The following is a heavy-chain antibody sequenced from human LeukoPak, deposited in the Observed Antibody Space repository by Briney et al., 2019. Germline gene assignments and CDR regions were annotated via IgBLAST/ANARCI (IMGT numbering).Heavy chain of an antibody. CDR1: GGSISSSSYY. CDR3: ARGRGQWLVLFEAFDI. J-gene: IGHJ3*02. D-gene: IGHD6-19*01. Sequence: PSETLSLTCTVSGGSISSSSYYWGWIRQPPGKGLEWIGEINHSGSTNYNPSLKSRVTISVDTSKNQFSLKLSSVTAADTAVYYCARGRGQWLVLFEAFDIWGQGTMVTVSS. CDR2: INHSGST. V-gene: IGHV4-39*07.